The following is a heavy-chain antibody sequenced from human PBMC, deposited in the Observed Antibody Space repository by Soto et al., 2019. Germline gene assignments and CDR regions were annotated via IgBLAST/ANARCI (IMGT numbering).Heavy chain of an antibody. D-gene: IGHD3-3*01. CDR1: GGDISTYY. CDR2: IYSSGST. J-gene: IGHJ5*02. Sequence: QVQLQESGPGLVKPSATLSLTCTASGGDISTYYWTWIRQPAGKGLEWIGRIYSSGSTKYNPSLKSRVTKSLDTSENQFSLRLSSVTAADTAVYYCARGQRFSDWFDPWGQGTLVTVSS. CDR3: ARGQRFSDWFDP. V-gene: IGHV4-4*07.